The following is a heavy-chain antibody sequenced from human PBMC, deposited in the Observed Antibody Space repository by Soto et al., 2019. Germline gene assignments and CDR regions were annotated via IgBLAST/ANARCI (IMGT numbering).Heavy chain of an antibody. D-gene: IGHD2-15*01. Sequence: GGSLRLSCAASGFTFSSYWMSWVRQAPGKGLEWVANIKQDGSEKYYVDSVKGRFTISRDNAKNSLYLQMNSLRAEDTAVYYCARGYCSGGSCYGSWGYYYYYMDVWGKGTTVTVSS. CDR1: GFTFSSYW. J-gene: IGHJ6*03. CDR2: IKQDGSEK. CDR3: ARGYCSGGSCYGSWGYYYYYMDV. V-gene: IGHV3-7*01.